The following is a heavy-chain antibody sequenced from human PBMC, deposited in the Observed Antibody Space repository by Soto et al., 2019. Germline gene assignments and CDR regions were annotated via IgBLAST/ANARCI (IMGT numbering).Heavy chain of an antibody. CDR3: VGTLLGIDY. J-gene: IGHJ4*02. CDR1: GGSISSYY. D-gene: IGHD3-10*01. Sequence: QVQLQESGPGLVKPSETLSLTCTVSGGSISSYYWSWIRQPPGKGLEWIGYIYYSGSTNYNPSLKSRVTISVDTSKNQFSLKLSSVTAADTAVYYCVGTLLGIDYWGQGTLVTVSS. CDR2: IYYSGST. V-gene: IGHV4-59*01.